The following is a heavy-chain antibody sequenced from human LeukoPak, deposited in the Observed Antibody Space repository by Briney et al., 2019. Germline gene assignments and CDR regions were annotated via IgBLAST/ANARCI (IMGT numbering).Heavy chain of an antibody. CDR2: IIPIFGTA. CDR3: AREDGYCSSTSCEYYYGMDV. J-gene: IGHJ6*02. V-gene: IGHV1-69*01. D-gene: IGHD2-2*01. CDR1: GGTFGSYV. Sequence: SSVKVSCKASGGTFGSYVISWVRQAPGQGLEWMGGIIPIFGTAHYAQKFQGRLTITADESTSTVYMEMSSLRSEDTAVYYCAREDGYCSSTSCEYYYGMDVWGQGTTVTVSS.